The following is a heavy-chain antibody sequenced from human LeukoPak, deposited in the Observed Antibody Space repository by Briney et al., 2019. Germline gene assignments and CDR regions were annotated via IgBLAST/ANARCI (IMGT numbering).Heavy chain of an antibody. V-gene: IGHV4-59*10. J-gene: IGHJ4*02. D-gene: IGHD3-22*01. CDR2: IYTSGSA. CDR3: ARIYHDSSGYYYDY. CDR1: GGSISSYY. Sequence: GTLSLTCAVSGGSISSYYWSWIRQPAGKGLEWMVGIYTSGSANYNPSPKSRGTMSVDPSKKQLSLKLSSVTAADTAVYYCARIYHDSSGYYYDYWGEATLVTVS.